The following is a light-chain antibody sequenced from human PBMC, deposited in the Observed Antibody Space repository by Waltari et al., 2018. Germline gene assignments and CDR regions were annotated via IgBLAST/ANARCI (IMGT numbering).Light chain of an antibody. CDR3: QRYDNLPIFA. CDR1: QDISNY. V-gene: IGKV1-33*01. J-gene: IGKJ3*01. Sequence: DIQMTQSPSSLSAFVGDRVIMTCQASQDISNYLNWYQQKPGKAPKLLIRDASNLETRVPSRFSGSQSRTDFTLTISSLQPEDVGTYYCQRYDNLPIFAFGPGTKVEIK. CDR2: DAS.